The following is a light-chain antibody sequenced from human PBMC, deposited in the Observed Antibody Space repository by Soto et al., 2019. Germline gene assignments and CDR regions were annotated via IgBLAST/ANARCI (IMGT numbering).Light chain of an antibody. CDR1: SSNIGAGYD. V-gene: IGLV1-40*01. Sequence: QSVLTQPPSVSGAPGQRVTISCTGTSSNIGAGYDVSWYQQHPGTAPKLLIYDDSNRPSGVPNRFSGSKSGTTASLAITGRQAEDEADDYCQSYDSSRSGWVFGGGTKLTVL. J-gene: IGLJ3*02. CDR3: QSYDSSRSGWV. CDR2: DDS.